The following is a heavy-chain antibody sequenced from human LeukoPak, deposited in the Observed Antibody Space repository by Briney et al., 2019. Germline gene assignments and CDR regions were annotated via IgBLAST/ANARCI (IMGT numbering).Heavy chain of an antibody. D-gene: IGHD1-1*01. CDR3: AGERERGSDAFGI. V-gene: IGHV1-46*01. CDR1: GYTFTSYY. CDR2: INPSGGST. J-gene: IGHJ3*02. Sequence: ASVKVSCKASGYTFTSYYMHWVRQAPGQGLEWMGIINPSGGSTSYAQKFQGRVTITRDTSASTAYMELSSLRSEDTAVYYCAGERERGSDAFGIWGQGTMVTVSS.